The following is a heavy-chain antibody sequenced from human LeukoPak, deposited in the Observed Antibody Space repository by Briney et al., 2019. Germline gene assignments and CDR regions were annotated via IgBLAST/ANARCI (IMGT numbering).Heavy chain of an antibody. J-gene: IGHJ5*02. Sequence: GGSLRLSCAASGFTFDDYGMSWVRQAPGKGLEWVSGINWNGGSTGYADSVKGRFTISRDNAKNSLYLQMNSLRAEDTALYYCARAVNYYDFWSGYYGGFDPWGQGTLVTVSS. CDR1: GFTFDDYG. D-gene: IGHD3-3*01. CDR2: INWNGGST. CDR3: ARAVNYYDFWSGYYGGFDP. V-gene: IGHV3-20*04.